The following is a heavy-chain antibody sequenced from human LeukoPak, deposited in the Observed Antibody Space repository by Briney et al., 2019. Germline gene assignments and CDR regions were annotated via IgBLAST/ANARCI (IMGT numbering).Heavy chain of an antibody. CDR1: GFTFSSYW. Sequence: PGGSLRLSCAASGFTFSSYWMHWVRQAPGKGLVWVSRINSDGSSTIYADSVKGRFTISRDNAKNTLYLQINSLRAEDTAVYYCARARLGYGDTVDYWGQGTLVTVSS. CDR2: INSDGSST. D-gene: IGHD4-17*01. J-gene: IGHJ4*02. CDR3: ARARLGYGDTVDY. V-gene: IGHV3-74*01.